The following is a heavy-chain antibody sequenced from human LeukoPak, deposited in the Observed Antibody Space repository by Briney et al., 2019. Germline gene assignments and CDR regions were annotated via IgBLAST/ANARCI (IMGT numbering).Heavy chain of an antibody. CDR3: AKDQLYCSGGSCYLPPYYFDY. J-gene: IGHJ4*02. Sequence: GGSLRLSCAASGFTFSSCAMSWVRQAPGKGLEWVSAISGSGGSTYYADSVKGRFTISRDNSKNTLYLQMNSLRAEDTAVYYCAKDQLYCSGGSCYLPPYYFDYWGQGTLVTVSS. CDR2: ISGSGGST. D-gene: IGHD2-15*01. CDR1: GFTFSSCA. V-gene: IGHV3-23*01.